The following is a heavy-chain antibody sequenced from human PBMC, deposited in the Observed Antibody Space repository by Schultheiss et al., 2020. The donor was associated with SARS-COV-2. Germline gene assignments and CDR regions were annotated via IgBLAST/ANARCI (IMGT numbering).Heavy chain of an antibody. Sequence: GGSLRLSCAASGFTLSSYAMSWVRQAPGKGLEWVSAISGSGGSTYYADSVKGRFTISRDNAKNSLYLQMNSLRAEDTAVYYCARVHHGLAYDSSGQGRAFDIWGQGTMVTVSS. CDR1: GFTLSSYA. J-gene: IGHJ3*02. CDR3: ARVHHGLAYDSSGQGRAFDI. D-gene: IGHD3-22*01. V-gene: IGHV3-23*01. CDR2: ISGSGGST.